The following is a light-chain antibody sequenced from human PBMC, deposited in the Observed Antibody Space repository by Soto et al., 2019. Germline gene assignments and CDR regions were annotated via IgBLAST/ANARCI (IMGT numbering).Light chain of an antibody. CDR3: MQGTHWPYT. Sequence: DAVLTQSPLSLHVTLGQPASISCSSSQRLVHSGGNTYLNWFQQRPCQSPRRLIYKVSARDSGVPDGFGGSASGTDFPLEISRVEAEDVGVYYFMQGTHWPYTFGQGTKLEIK. CDR1: QRLVHSGGNTY. J-gene: IGKJ2*01. CDR2: KVS. V-gene: IGKV2-30*02.